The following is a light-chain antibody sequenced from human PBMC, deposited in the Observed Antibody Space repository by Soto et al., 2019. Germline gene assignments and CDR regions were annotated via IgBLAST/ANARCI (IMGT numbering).Light chain of an antibody. CDR1: TSNIESHS. V-gene: IGLV1-44*01. CDR3: ATWDDSRKGV. J-gene: IGLJ1*01. Sequence: QAVVTQPPSASGTPGQRITISCSGSTSNIESHSVNWYQQVPGTAPKLLINTNNQRPSGVPDRFSGSKSGASASLAISGLQSEDEATYYCATWDDSRKGVFGTGTKVTVL. CDR2: TNN.